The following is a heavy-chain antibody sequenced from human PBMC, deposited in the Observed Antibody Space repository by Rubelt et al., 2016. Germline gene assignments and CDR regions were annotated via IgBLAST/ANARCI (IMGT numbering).Heavy chain of an antibody. Sequence: VQLVESGGGLVQPGGSLRLSCAASGFTFSSYAMHWVRQAPGKGLEWVAVISYDGSNKYYADSVKGRFTISSDNARNSLYLQMKSLGVEDTGIDDSTQNAGNNGGRGTLVTVSS. CDR1: GFTFSSYA. J-gene: IGHJ4*02. CDR3: TQNAGNN. CDR2: ISYDGSNK. D-gene: IGHD4-23*01. V-gene: IGHV3-30*07.